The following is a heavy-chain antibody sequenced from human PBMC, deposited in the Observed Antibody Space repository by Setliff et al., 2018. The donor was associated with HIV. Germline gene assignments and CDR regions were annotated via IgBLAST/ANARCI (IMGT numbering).Heavy chain of an antibody. CDR2: INPNSGGT. J-gene: IGHJ6*03. V-gene: IGHV1-2*04. CDR1: GYTFTGYY. D-gene: IGHD4-17*01. CDR3: ARSPHYGDYDDYSYYYMDV. Sequence: GASVTVSCKASGYTFTGYYMHWVRQAPGQGLEWMGWINPNSGGTNYAQKFQGWVTMTRDTSISTAYMELSRLRSDDTAVYYCARSPHYGDYDDYSYYYMDVWGEGTMVTVSS.